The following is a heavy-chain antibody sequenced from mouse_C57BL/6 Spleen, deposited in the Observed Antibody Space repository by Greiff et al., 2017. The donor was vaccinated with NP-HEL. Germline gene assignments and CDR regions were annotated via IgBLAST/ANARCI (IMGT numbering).Heavy chain of an antibody. V-gene: IGHV5-9-1*02. CDR3: TGGYPAWFAY. Sequence: EVQVVESGEGLVKPGGSLKLSCAASGFTFSSYAMSWVRQTPEKRLEWVAYISSGGDYIYYADTVKGRFTISRYNARNTLYLQMSSLKSEDTAMYYCTGGYPAWFAYWGQGTLVTVSA. D-gene: IGHD1-1*02. CDR2: ISSGGDYI. J-gene: IGHJ3*01. CDR1: GFTFSSYA.